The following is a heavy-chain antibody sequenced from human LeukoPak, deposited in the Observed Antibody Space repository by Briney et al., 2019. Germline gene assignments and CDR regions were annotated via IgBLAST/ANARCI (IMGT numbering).Heavy chain of an antibody. Sequence: SETLSLACTVSGGSISSSSYYWGWIRQPPGKGLEWIGSIYYSGSTYHNPPLKSRVTISVDTSKNQFSLKLSSVTAADTAVYYCARHQGPVYYYYYYGMDVWGQGTTVTVSS. V-gene: IGHV4-39*01. J-gene: IGHJ6*02. CDR3: ARHQGPVYYYYYYGMDV. CDR1: GGSISSSSYY. CDR2: IYYSGST. D-gene: IGHD3-16*01.